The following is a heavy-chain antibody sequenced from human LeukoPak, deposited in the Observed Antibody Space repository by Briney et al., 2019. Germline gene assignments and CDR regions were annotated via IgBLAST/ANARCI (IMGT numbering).Heavy chain of an antibody. D-gene: IGHD3-9*01. CDR2: ISGSGGST. V-gene: IGHV3-23*01. CDR1: GFTFSSYA. CDR3: AKDRHYDTLTGAFDY. J-gene: IGHJ4*02. Sequence: GGSLRLSCAASGFTFSSYAVSWARQAPGKGLEWVSAISGSGGSTYYADSVKGRFTISRDNSKNTLYLQMNSLRAEDTAVYYCAKDRHYDTLTGAFDYWGQGTLVTLSS.